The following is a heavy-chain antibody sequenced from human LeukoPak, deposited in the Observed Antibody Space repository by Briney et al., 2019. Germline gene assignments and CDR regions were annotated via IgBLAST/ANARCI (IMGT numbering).Heavy chain of an antibody. CDR2: ISSSGHYI. CDR3: TRQWLRVMDV. V-gene: IGHV3-21*01. J-gene: IGHJ6*04. Sequence: PGGSLRLSCASSGFTFTAYSMNWVRQAPGRGLEWISSISSSGHYIYYADPLKGRFTISRDNANSSLYLQISTLKAEDTAVYYCTRQWLRVMDVWGKGTTVTVSS. CDR1: GFTFTAYS. D-gene: IGHD6-19*01.